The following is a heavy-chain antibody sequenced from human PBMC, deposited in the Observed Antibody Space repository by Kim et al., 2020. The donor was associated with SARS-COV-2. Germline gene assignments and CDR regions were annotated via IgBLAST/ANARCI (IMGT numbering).Heavy chain of an antibody. Sequence: GGSLRLSCAASGFTFSSYDMHWVRQATGKGLEWVSAIGTAGDTYYPGSVKGRFTISRENAKNSLYLQMNSLRAGDTAVYYCARSGYYYDSSGYYNEYYYCGMDVWGQGTTVTVSS. CDR1: GFTFSSYD. CDR3: ARSGYYYDSSGYYNEYYYCGMDV. J-gene: IGHJ6*02. V-gene: IGHV3-13*04. D-gene: IGHD3-22*01. CDR2: IGTAGDT.